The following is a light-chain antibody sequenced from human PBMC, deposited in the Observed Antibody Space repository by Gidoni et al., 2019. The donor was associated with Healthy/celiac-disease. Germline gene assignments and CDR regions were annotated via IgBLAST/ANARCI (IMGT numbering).Light chain of an antibody. V-gene: IGKV1-5*03. CDR2: NAS. J-gene: IGKJ4*01. CDR1: QSISSW. CDR3: QQYNSYPLT. Sequence: EMKMTQSPSTRSASVGDRVTITCRASQSISSWLAWYQQKPGKAPKLLIYNASSLESGVPSRFSGSGSGTEFTLTISSLQPDDFATYYCQQYNSYPLTFGGGTKVEIK.